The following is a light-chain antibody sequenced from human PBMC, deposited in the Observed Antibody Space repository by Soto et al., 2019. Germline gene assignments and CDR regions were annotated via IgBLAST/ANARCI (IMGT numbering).Light chain of an antibody. J-gene: IGKJ3*01. CDR1: QNIKNF. CDR3: QQSYGTTRMT. CDR2: AAS. V-gene: IGKV1-39*01. Sequence: DFQMTQSPSSLSASVGDRVTISCRSTQNIKNFLNWYQHKPGTAPKLLIYAASSLQSGVPSRFSGTGFGVNFTLTISNLQPEDFATYYCQQSYGTTRMTLGPGTKVDIK.